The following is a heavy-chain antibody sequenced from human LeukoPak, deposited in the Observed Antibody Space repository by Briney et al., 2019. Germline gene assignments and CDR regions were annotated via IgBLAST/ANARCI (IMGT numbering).Heavy chain of an antibody. J-gene: IGHJ4*02. CDR1: GGSFSGYY. CDR3: ARGRGQQNDC. Sequence: PSETLSLTCAVYGGSFSGYYWSWIRQPPGKGLEWIGEINHSGSTNYNPSLKSRVTISVDTSKNQFSLKLSSVTAADTAVYYCARGRGQQNDCWGQGTLVTVSS. D-gene: IGHD6-13*01. CDR2: INHSGST. V-gene: IGHV4-34*01.